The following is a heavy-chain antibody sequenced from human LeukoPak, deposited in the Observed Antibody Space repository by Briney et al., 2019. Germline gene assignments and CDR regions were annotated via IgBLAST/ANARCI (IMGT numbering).Heavy chain of an antibody. CDR1: GGSFSGYY. V-gene: IGHV4-34*01. D-gene: IGHD5-12*01. Sequence: SETLSLTCAVYGGSFSGYYWSWIRQPPGKGLEWIGEINHSGSTYYNPSLKSRVTISVDTSKNQFSLKLSSVTAADTAVYYCARGRLATKFLYYYYYGMDVWGQGTTVTVSS. CDR2: INHSGST. CDR3: ARGRLATKFLYYYYYGMDV. J-gene: IGHJ6*02.